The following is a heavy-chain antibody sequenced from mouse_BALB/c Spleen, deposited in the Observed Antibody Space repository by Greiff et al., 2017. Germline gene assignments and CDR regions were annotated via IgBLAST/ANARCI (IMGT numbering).Heavy chain of an antibody. J-gene: IGHJ4*01. Sequence: QVQLQQSGPGLVAPSQSLSITCTVSGFSLTSYGVHWVRQPPGKGLEWLGVIWAGGSTNYNSALMSRLSISKDNSKSQVFLKMNSLQTDDTAMYYCARERGYGSSFAMDYWGQGTSVTVSS. V-gene: IGHV2-9*02. D-gene: IGHD1-1*01. CDR3: ARERGYGSSFAMDY. CDR2: IWAGGST. CDR1: GFSLTSYG.